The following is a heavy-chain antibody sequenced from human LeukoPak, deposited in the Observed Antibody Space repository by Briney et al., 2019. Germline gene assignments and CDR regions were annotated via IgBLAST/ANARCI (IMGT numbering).Heavy chain of an antibody. D-gene: IGHD1-26*01. V-gene: IGHV4-59*11. CDR2: IYDRGST. J-gene: IGHJ5*02. Sequence: SETLSLTWTVTGASISSHYWCWIRQTPGTGLEWIGDIYDRGSTTYNPSLKSRVSISVDTSRNQFSLNLRSVTAADTAVYYCAKIEVGRFDPWGQGTLVTVSA. CDR1: GASISSHY. CDR3: AKIEVGRFDP.